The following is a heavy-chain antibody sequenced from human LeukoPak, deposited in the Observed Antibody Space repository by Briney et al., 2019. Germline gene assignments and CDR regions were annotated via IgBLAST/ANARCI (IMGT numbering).Heavy chain of an antibody. V-gene: IGHV1-69*05. D-gene: IGHD3-16*02. J-gene: IGHJ4*02. CDR2: IIPIFGTA. CDR3: ARGFDYVWGSYRLIFDY. Sequence: GSSVKVSCKASGGTFSSYAISWVRQAPGQGLEWMGGIIPIFGTANYAQKFQGRVTITRNTSISTAYMELSSLRSEDTAVYYCARGFDYVWGSYRLIFDYWGQGTLVTVSS. CDR1: GGTFSSYA.